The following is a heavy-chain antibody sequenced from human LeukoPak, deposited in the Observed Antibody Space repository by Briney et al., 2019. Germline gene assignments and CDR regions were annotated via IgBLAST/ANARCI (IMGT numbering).Heavy chain of an antibody. D-gene: IGHD3-10*01. V-gene: IGHV3-11*01. J-gene: IGHJ4*02. CDR3: ATVFGYDGSGSSDY. CDR1: GFTFSDYY. CDR2: ISSSGSTI. Sequence: SGGSLRLSCAASGFTFSDYYMSWIRQAPRKGLEWVSYISSSGSTIYYADSVKGRFTTSRDNSKNTLYLQMNSLRAEDTAVYYCATVFGYDGSGSSDYWGQGALVTVSS.